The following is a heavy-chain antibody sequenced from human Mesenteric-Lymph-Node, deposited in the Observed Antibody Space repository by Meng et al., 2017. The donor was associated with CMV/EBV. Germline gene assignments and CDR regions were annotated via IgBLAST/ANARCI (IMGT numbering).Heavy chain of an antibody. V-gene: IGHV4-59*01. Sequence: SETLSLTCTVSGGSISSYYWSWIRQPPGKGLEWIGYIYYSGSTNYNPSLKSRVTISVDTSKNQFSLKLSSVTAADTAVYYCARDRVRQLRFYGMDVWGQGTTVTVSS. J-gene: IGHJ6*02. D-gene: IGHD3-3*01. CDR1: GGSISSYY. CDR3: ARDRVRQLRFYGMDV. CDR2: IYYSGST.